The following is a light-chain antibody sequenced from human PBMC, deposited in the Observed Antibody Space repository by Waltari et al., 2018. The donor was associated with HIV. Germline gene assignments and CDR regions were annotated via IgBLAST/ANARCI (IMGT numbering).Light chain of an antibody. CDR2: DAS. CDR3: QQYNNWPYT. V-gene: IGKV3-15*01. J-gene: IGKJ2*01. Sequence: EIVMMQSPATLWLSPGETATLSCRTRQSIATNLAWYQQKRGQAPKLIIYDASTGAAGVPPRFSGSVSGTEFNLTIDSLQSDDFAIYYCQQYNNWPYTFARGSKVEVK. CDR1: QSIATN.